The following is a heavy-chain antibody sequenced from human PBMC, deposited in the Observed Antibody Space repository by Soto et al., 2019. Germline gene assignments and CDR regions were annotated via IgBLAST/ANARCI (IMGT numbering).Heavy chain of an antibody. CDR2: IIPIFGTA. Sequence: GASVKVSCKASGGTFSSYAISWVRQAPGQGLEWMGGIIPIFGTANYAQKFQGRVTITADESTSTAYMELSSLRSEDTAVYYCARFDIAAADPYYYYGMDFCGQGTTVTVAS. J-gene: IGHJ6*02. D-gene: IGHD6-13*01. CDR3: ARFDIAAADPYYYYGMDF. CDR1: GGTFSSYA. V-gene: IGHV1-69*13.